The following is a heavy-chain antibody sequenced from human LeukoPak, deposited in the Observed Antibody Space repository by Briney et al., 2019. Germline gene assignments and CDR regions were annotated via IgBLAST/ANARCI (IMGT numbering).Heavy chain of an antibody. V-gene: IGHV1-46*01. CDR2: INPSGGST. CDR3: AREDDGCSGGSCYFDY. D-gene: IGHD2-15*01. CDR1: GYTSTSYY. J-gene: IGHJ4*02. Sequence: GASVKVSCKASGYTSTSYYMHWVRQAPGQGLEWMGIINPSGGSTSYAQKFQGRVTMTRDMSTSTVYMELSSLRSEDTAVYYCAREDDGCSGGSCYFDYWGQGTLVTVSS.